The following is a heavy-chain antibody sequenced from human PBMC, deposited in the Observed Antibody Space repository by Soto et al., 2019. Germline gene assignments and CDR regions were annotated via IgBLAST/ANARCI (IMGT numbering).Heavy chain of an antibody. CDR1: DESVTSPGNY. V-gene: IGHV4-31*11. CDR2: ISSGGSP. J-gene: IGHJ1*01. D-gene: IGHD2-21*01. CDR3: TLNHCAGGGCYDRDY. Sequence: LSLTCDVSDESVTSPGNYWNWIRQRPDTGLEWIGYISSGGSPFYNPSLKSRVSISLDTSKNVISLTLRSVTAADTALYYCTLNHCAGGGCYDRDYWGRGTRVTVSS.